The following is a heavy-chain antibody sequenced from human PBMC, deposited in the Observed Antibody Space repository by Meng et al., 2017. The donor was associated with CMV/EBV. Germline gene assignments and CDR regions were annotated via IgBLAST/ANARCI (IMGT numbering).Heavy chain of an antibody. D-gene: IGHD3-16*01. CDR2: INHSGST. V-gene: IGHV4-34*01. Sequence: SETLSLTCAVYGGSFSGYYWSWIRQPPGKELEWIGEINHSGSTNYNPSLKSRVTISVDTSKNQFSLKLSSVTAADTAVYYCFGSFTYYYGMDVWGQGTTVTVSS. CDR1: GGSFSGYY. J-gene: IGHJ6*02. CDR3: FGSFTYYYGMDV.